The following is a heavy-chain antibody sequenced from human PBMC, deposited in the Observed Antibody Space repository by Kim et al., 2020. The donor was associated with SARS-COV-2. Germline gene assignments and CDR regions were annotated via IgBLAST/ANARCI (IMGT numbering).Heavy chain of an antibody. CDR2: IYHSGST. V-gene: IGHV4-4*02. CDR1: GGSISSSNW. CDR3: ARDRDGITMVRGVIIMGPYFDY. Sequence: SETLSLTCAVSGGSISSSNWWSWVRQPPGKGLEWIGEIYHSGSTNYNPSLKSRVTISVDKSKNQFSLKLSSVTAADTAVYYCARDRDGITMVRGVIIMGPYFDYWGQGTLVTVSS. D-gene: IGHD3-10*01. J-gene: IGHJ4*02.